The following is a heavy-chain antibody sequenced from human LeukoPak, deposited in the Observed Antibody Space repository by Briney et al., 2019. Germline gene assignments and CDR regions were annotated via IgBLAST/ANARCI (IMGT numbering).Heavy chain of an antibody. D-gene: IGHD1-26*01. CDR3: TTYSGSYSFDY. V-gene: IGHV3-15*01. CDR2: IKSKTDGGTT. CDR1: GFTFSNAW. J-gene: IGHJ4*02. Sequence: PGGSLRLSCAASGFTFSNAWLTWVRQAPGKGLEWVGRIKSKTDGGTTDYAAPVQGRFTISRDDSKNTLYLQMNSLKTEDTAVYYCTTYSGSYSFDYWGQGTLVTVSS.